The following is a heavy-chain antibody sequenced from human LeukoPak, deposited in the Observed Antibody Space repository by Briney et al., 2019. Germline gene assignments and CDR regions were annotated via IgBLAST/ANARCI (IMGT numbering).Heavy chain of an antibody. V-gene: IGHV3-23*01. J-gene: IGHJ5*02. CDR3: AKDARIRFGGWLDP. CDR2: ISGSGGST. D-gene: IGHD3-3*01. Sequence: PGGSLRLSCAASGFTFSSYAMSWVRQAPGKGLEWVSAISGSGGSTYYADSVKGRFTISRDNSKNVLYLQVNSLRAEDTAIYYCAKDARIRFGGWLDPWGQGTLVTVTS. CDR1: GFTFSSYA.